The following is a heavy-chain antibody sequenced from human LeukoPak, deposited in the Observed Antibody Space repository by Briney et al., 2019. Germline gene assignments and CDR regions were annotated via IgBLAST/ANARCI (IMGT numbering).Heavy chain of an antibody. CDR2: INPNSGGT. V-gene: IGHV1-2*06. CDR3: ARDNERYSYGYYYYYMDV. D-gene: IGHD5-18*01. J-gene: IGHJ6*03. Sequence: ASVKVSCKASGYTFTGYYMHWVRQAPGQGLEWMGRINPNSGGTNYAQKFQGRVTMTRDTSISTAYMELSRLRSDDTAVYHCARDNERYSYGYYYYYMDVWGKGTTVTVSS. CDR1: GYTFTGYY.